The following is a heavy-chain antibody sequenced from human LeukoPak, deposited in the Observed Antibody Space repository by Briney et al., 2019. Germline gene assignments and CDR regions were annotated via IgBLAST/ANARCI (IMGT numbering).Heavy chain of an antibody. J-gene: IGHJ3*02. Sequence: GGSLRLSRVAPGFSSSVHYRDSVCQAPGEGVEWIGRIRNKPNSITTVYAASVKGRITISRDDSKNTAYLQMSSLKSDDTAVYYCADRVHSRGIVIWGQGTMVTVSS. V-gene: IGHV3-72*01. D-gene: IGHD2-15*01. CDR1: GFSSSVHY. CDR3: ADRVHSRGIVI. CDR2: IRNKPNSITT.